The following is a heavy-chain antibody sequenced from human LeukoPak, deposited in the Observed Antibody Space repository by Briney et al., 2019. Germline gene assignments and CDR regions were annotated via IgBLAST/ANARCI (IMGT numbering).Heavy chain of an antibody. V-gene: IGHV1-69*04. CDR1: GGTFSSYA. D-gene: IGHD3-10*01. CDR2: IIPIFGIA. Sequence: SVKVSCKASGGTFSSYAISWVRQTPGQGLEWMGRIIPIFGIANYAQKFQGRVTITADKSTSTAYMELSSLRSEDAAVYYCARVNFLSVGESKNGMDVWGQGTTVTVSS. J-gene: IGHJ6*02. CDR3: ARVNFLSVGESKNGMDV.